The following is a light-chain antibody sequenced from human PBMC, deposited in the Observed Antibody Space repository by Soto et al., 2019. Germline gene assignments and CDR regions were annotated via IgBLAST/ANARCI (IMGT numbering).Light chain of an antibody. CDR3: HQSYSTPRT. CDR1: QGIRND. V-gene: IGKV1-6*01. Sequence: AIEMTQSPSSLSASVRDRATITCRASQGIRNDLGWYQQKLGKAPKLLIYKASSLESGVPSRFSGRGSETDFTLTISGLQPEDFATYYCHQSYSTPRTFGQGTKVDIK. J-gene: IGKJ1*01. CDR2: KAS.